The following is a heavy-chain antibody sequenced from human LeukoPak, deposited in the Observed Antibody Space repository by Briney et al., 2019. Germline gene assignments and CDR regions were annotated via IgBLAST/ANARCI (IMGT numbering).Heavy chain of an antibody. V-gene: IGHV3-74*01. CDR1: GFTSGNYW. CDR2: INTDGSST. Sequence: GGSLRLSCTASGFTSGNYWMHWVRQAPGKGLVWVSRINTDGSSTSYADSVKGRFTISRDNAKNTLHLQMNSLRAEDTAVYYCTRDLGYWGPGPLVTVSS. J-gene: IGHJ4*02. CDR3: TRDLGY.